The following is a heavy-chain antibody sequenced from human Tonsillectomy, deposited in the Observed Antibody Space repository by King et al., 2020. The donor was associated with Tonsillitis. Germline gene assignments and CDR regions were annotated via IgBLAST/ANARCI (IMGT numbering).Heavy chain of an antibody. D-gene: IGHD3-22*01. V-gene: IGHV4-31*03. Sequence: VQLQESGPGLVKPSQTLSLTCSVSGGSISSGGYYWSWIRQHPGKGLEWIGYIYYSGTTDYNPSLKSRVTISLDTSEKQFSLKLNSVTAADTAVYYCARTPDRSGYYYVDYWGQGTLVTVSS. CDR1: GGSISSGGYY. CDR3: ARTPDRSGYYYVDY. J-gene: IGHJ4*02. CDR2: IYYSGTT.